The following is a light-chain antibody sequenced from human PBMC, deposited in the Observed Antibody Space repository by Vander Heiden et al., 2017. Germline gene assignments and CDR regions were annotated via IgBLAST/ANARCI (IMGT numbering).Light chain of an antibody. V-gene: IGKV1-39*01. J-gene: IGKJ1*01. CDR1: QSISSY. CDR2: AAS. Sequence: DIQMTQSPSSLSASVGDRVTITCRASQSISSYLNWYQQKPGKAPKLLIYAASSLQSGVPSRFSGSGSGTDFTLTISSRQPEDFATYYCQQSDSNPTWTFGQGTKVEIK. CDR3: QQSDSNPTWT.